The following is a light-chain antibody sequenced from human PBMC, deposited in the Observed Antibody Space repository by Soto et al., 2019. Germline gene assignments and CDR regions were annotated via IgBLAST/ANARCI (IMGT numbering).Light chain of an antibody. CDR1: QSITTNS. CDR3: QQYVTSPYT. CDR2: GAS. V-gene: IGKV3-20*01. J-gene: IGKJ2*01. Sequence: EIVLTQSQGTLSLSPGEGATLSCRASQSITTNSLAWYQQKPGQAHRLLIYGASNRATGVPDRVSASGSGTDFTLSFSRLEPEDVAMYYCQQYVTSPYTFVQGTKLAIK.